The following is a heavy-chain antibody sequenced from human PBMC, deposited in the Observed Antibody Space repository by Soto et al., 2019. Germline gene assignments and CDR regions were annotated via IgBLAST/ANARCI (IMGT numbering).Heavy chain of an antibody. V-gene: IGHV3-48*02. CDR3: ARVAGKVVTAIPGIDY. J-gene: IGHJ4*02. Sequence: EVQLVESGGGSVQPGGSLRLSCAASGFTFSSYSMNWVRQAPGKGLEWVSYISSSSSTIYYADSVKGRFTISRDNAKNSLYLQMNSLRDEDTAVYYCARVAGKVVTAIPGIDYWGQGTLVTVSS. CDR1: GFTFSSYS. D-gene: IGHD2-21*02. CDR2: ISSSSSTI.